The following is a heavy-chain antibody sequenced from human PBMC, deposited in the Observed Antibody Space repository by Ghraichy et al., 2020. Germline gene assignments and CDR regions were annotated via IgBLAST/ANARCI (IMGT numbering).Heavy chain of an antibody. CDR3: ARSQDSGYFDY. J-gene: IGHJ4*02. CDR2: IYSGGST. Sequence: GGSLTLSCAASGFTVSSNYMSWVRQAPGKGLEWVSVIYSGGSTYYADSVKGRFTISRDNSKNTLYLQMNSLRAEDTAVYYCARSQDSGYFDYWGQGTLVTVSS. D-gene: IGHD2-15*01. V-gene: IGHV3-53*01. CDR1: GFTVSSNY.